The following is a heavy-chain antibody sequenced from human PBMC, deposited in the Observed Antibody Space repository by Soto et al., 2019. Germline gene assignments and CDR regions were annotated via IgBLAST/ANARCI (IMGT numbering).Heavy chain of an antibody. CDR3: ARTRNGGVADSFDS. CDR2: ISRDGSYI. V-gene: IGHV3-30*04. D-gene: IGHD3-3*01. J-gene: IGHJ5*01. CDR1: GFTFSRHA. Sequence: LRLSCAASGFTFSRHAIHWVRLTPGRGLEWVLAISRDGSYIYYTDSVKGRFTVSRDNSKNTVFVQMNRLIPDDTALYFCARTRNGGVADSFDSWGQGTRVTVSS.